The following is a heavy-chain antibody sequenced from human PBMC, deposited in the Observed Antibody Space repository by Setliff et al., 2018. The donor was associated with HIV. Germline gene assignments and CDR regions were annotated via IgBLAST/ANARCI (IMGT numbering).Heavy chain of an antibody. V-gene: IGHV3-30*04. Sequence: PGGSLRLSCAASGFTFSSYAMHWVRQAPGKGLEWVAVISYDGINKYYADSVKGRFTISRDNSKNTLYLQMNSLRAEDTAVYYCARERLGFFEWLPLDYWGQGTLVTVSS. CDR3: ARERLGFFEWLPLDY. CDR1: GFTFSSYA. D-gene: IGHD3-3*01. CDR2: ISYDGINK. J-gene: IGHJ4*02.